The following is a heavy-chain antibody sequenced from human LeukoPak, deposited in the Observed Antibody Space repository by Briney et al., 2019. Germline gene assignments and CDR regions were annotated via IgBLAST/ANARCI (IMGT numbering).Heavy chain of an antibody. CDR3: ATTSGSGWHVPFDY. V-gene: IGHV4-61*02. CDR1: GGSISSGSYY. CDR2: IYTSGST. Sequence: SETLSLTCTVSGGSISSGSYYWSWIRQPAGKGLEWIGRIYTSGSTNYNPSLKSRVTISVDTSKNQFSLKLSSVTAADTAVYYCATTSGSGWHVPFDYWGQGTLVTVSS. J-gene: IGHJ4*02. D-gene: IGHD6-19*01.